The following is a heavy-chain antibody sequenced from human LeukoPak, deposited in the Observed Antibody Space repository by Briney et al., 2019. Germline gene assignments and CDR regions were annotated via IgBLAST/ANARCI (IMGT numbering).Heavy chain of an antibody. CDR1: GGSISSYY. J-gene: IGHJ4*02. V-gene: IGHV4-59*01. CDR3: ARGERDGYNSIDY. Sequence: SETLSLTCTVSGGSISSYYWSWIRQPPGKGLEWIGYIYYSGSTNYNPSLKSRVTISVDTSKNQFSLKLSSVTAADTAVYYCARGERDGYNSIDYWGQGTLVTVSS. D-gene: IGHD5-24*01. CDR2: IYYSGST.